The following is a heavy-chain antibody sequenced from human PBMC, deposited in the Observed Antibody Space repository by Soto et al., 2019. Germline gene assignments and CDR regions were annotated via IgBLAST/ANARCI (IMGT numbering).Heavy chain of an antibody. J-gene: IGHJ6*02. V-gene: IGHV1-8*01. Sequence: ASVKVSCKAFGYTFASYDINWVRQATGQGLEWMGWMSPNSGTTDYAQKFQGRVTMTRDTSISTAYMELSSLTSEDTAVYFCARGIDAGVDIWGQGXTVTVYS. D-gene: IGHD1-26*01. CDR1: GYTFASYD. CDR2: MSPNSGTT. CDR3: ARGIDAGVDI.